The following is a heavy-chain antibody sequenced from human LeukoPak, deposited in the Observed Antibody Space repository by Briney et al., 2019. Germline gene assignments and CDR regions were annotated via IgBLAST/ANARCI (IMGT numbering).Heavy chain of an antibody. CDR3: ARRQGCSNTNCPPDY. V-gene: IGHV5-51*01. CDR2: IYPGDSDT. CDR1: GYSFNTYW. Sequence: GXSLQISCRGSGYSFNTYWIGWVRQMPGKGLEWMGIIYPGDSDTRYSPSFQGQVTMSVDKSINTAYLQWSRLKASDTAMYYCARRQGCSNTNCPPDYWGQGTLVTXSS. D-gene: IGHD2-2*01. J-gene: IGHJ4*02.